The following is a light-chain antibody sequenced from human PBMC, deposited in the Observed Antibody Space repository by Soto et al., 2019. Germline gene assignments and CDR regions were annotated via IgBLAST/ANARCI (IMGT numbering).Light chain of an antibody. CDR3: NSYAGKGV. CDR1: SSDVGGYNY. CDR2: EVS. J-gene: IGLJ2*01. V-gene: IGLV2-8*01. Sequence: QLVLTQPPSASGSPGQSVTISCTGTSSDVGGYNYVSWYQQHPGKAPKLMIYEVSKRPSGVPDRFSGSKSGNTASLTVSGLQAEDEADYYCNSYAGKGVFGGGTKLTVL.